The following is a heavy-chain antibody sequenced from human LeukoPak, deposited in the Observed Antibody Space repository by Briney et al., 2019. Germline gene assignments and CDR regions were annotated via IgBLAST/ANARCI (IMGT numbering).Heavy chain of an antibody. Sequence: SETLSLTCTVSGGSISSYYWSWIRQPAGKGLEWIGRIYTSGSTNYNPSLKSRVTISVDKSKNQFSLKLSSVTAADTAVYYCARAVYVDDQDYYYYMDAWGKGTTVTVSS. D-gene: IGHD5/OR15-5a*01. V-gene: IGHV4-4*07. CDR2: IYTSGST. CDR3: ARAVYVDDQDYYYYMDA. CDR1: GGSISSYY. J-gene: IGHJ6*03.